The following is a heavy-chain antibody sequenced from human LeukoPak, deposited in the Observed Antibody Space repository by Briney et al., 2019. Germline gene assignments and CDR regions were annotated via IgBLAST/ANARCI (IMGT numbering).Heavy chain of an antibody. V-gene: IGHV3-30*03. Sequence: GGSLRLSCVASGFTFSDYGMLWVRQPPGKGLEWVAVISYDGRNEHYADSVKGRFTLSRDSSKNTLYLQMNSLRAEDTALYYCARGGGTIFGVLITIGDYMDVWGKGTTVTVSS. CDR1: GFTFSDYG. J-gene: IGHJ6*03. D-gene: IGHD3-3*01. CDR3: ARGGGTIFGVLITIGDYMDV. CDR2: ISYDGRNE.